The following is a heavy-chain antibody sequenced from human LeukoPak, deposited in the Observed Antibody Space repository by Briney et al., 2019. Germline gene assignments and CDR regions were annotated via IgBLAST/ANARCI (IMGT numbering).Heavy chain of an antibody. Sequence: SETLSLTCTVSGGSISTYYWSWIRQPPGKGLECIGYVYYSGSTNYNPSLKSRVTISVDTSKNQFSLKLTSVTAADTAVYYCARHYYGSGFDYWGQGILVTVS. J-gene: IGHJ4*02. V-gene: IGHV4-59*08. CDR3: ARHYYGSGFDY. D-gene: IGHD3-10*01. CDR1: GGSISTYY. CDR2: VYYSGST.